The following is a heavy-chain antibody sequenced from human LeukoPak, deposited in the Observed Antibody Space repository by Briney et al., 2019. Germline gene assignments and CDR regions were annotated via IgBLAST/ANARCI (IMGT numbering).Heavy chain of an antibody. CDR1: GGSISSGDYY. CDR2: IYYSGST. V-gene: IGHV4-30-4*01. D-gene: IGHD4-17*01. CDR3: ARDRDGDYIFDY. J-gene: IGHJ4*02. Sequence: PSQTLSLTCTVSGGSISSGDYYWRWIRQPPGKGLEWIGYIYYSGSTYYNPSLKSRVTISVDTSKNQFSLKLSSVTAADTAVYYCARDRDGDYIFDYWGQGTLVTVSS.